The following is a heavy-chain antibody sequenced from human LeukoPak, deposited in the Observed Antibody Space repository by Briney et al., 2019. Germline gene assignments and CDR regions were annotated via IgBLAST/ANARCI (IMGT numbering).Heavy chain of an antibody. CDR2: IWYDGSNK. CDR1: GFTFSIYG. Sequence: GGPLTLSCAASGFTFSIYGMLWVRQAPGKALEGVADIWYDGSNKYYADSVKGRFTISRDNSKNTLYLQMNSLRAEDTAVYYCARGLLLPNYYYYGMDVWGQGTTVTVSS. V-gene: IGHV3-33*01. CDR3: ARGLLLPNYYYYGMDV. J-gene: IGHJ6*02. D-gene: IGHD3-22*01.